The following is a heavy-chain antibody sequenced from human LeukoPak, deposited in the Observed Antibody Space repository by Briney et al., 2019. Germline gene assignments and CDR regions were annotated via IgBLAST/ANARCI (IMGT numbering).Heavy chain of an antibody. CDR3: ARDRRYSSSSWDY. CDR2: IKEDGSEK. J-gene: IGHJ4*02. Sequence: GGSLRLSCAASGFTFSSYWMSWVRQAPGKGLEWVANIKEDGSEKSYVDSVKGRFTISRDNAENSLYLQMNSLRAEETAVYYCARDRRYSSSSWDYWGQGTLVTVSS. CDR1: GFTFSSYW. V-gene: IGHV3-7*05. D-gene: IGHD6-6*01.